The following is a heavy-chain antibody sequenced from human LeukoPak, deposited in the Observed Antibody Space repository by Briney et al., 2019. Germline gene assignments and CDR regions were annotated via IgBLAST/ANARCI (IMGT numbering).Heavy chain of an antibody. V-gene: IGHV4-59*01. CDR3: ARGGVVGTMLRGINWFDP. Sequence: SETLSLTCTVSGVPISNYYWNWIRQSPGKGLGWIGYVYYSGSTDYNPSLENRVTISVDTSRNQFSLELASVTAADTAMYYCARGGVVGTMLRGINWFDPWGQGTLVAVSS. CDR1: GVPISNYY. D-gene: IGHD3-10*01. CDR2: VYYSGST. J-gene: IGHJ5*02.